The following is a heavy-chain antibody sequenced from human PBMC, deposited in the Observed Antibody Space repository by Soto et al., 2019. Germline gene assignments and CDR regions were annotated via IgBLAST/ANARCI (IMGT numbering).Heavy chain of an antibody. CDR2: IYYSGST. CDR3: ARRYGGNFDY. Sequence: SETLSLTCTVSGDSISSYYWSWIRHSPGKGLEWIGYIYYSGSTNYNPSLKSRVTISVDTSKNQFSLKLSSVTAADTAVYYCARRYGGNFDYWGQGTLVTVSS. V-gene: IGHV4-59*01. CDR1: GDSISSYY. D-gene: IGHD3-16*01. J-gene: IGHJ4*02.